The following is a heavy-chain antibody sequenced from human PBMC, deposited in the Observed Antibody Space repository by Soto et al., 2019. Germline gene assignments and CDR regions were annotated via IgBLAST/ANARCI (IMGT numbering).Heavy chain of an antibody. D-gene: IGHD3-16*01. CDR3: ARAGDPVLDYYYYGTDV. Sequence: SETLSLTCTVSGGSISSYYWSWIRQPAGKGLEWIGRIYTSGSTNYNPSLKSRVTMSVDTSKNQFSLKLSSVTAADTAVYYCARAGDPVLDYYYYGTDVWGQGTTVTVSS. CDR2: IYTSGST. V-gene: IGHV4-4*07. J-gene: IGHJ6*02. CDR1: GGSISSYY.